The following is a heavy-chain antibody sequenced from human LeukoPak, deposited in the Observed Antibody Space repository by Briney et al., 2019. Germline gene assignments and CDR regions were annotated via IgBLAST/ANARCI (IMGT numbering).Heavy chain of an antibody. Sequence: GKSLRLSCVASGFTFSSYAMHWVRQAPGKGLEWVAFISYDGSNKYYTDSVKGRFTISRDNSKNTLYLQMNSLRVEDTAVYYCARDRVLEWSGWFDPWGQGTLVTVSS. CDR1: GFTFSSYA. V-gene: IGHV3-30-3*01. J-gene: IGHJ5*02. D-gene: IGHD3-3*01. CDR3: ARDRVLEWSGWFDP. CDR2: ISYDGSNK.